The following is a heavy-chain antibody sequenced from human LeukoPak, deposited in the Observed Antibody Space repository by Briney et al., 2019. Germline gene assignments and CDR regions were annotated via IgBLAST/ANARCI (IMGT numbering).Heavy chain of an antibody. D-gene: IGHD3-22*01. CDR2: INPNNGGT. V-gene: IGHV1-2*02. CDR1: GYTFTAYY. CDR3: ARDQNFHDSGGYYGIDY. Sequence: ASVKVSCKASGYTFTAYYMHWVRQAPGQGLEWIGWINPNNGGTNYAQKFQGRVTMTRDTSISTAYMELRRLTSDDTAVYYCARDQNFHDSGGYYGIDYWGQGTLVTVSS. J-gene: IGHJ4*02.